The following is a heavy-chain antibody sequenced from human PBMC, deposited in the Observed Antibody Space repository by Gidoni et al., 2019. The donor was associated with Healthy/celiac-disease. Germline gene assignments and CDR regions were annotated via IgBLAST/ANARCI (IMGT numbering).Heavy chain of an antibody. CDR2: IKQVESEK. CDR1: GSTLSSDG. CDR3: AREGRVVVAATGTSYYYGMDV. D-gene: IGHD2-15*01. V-gene: IGHV3-7*01. J-gene: IGHJ6*02. Sequence: EEQMVASGGGLVQRGGALGVSCAASGSTLSSDGMSWVSHAPWKGLEGVANIKQVESEKYYVDTVKDRFTISRDNAKNSLYLQMNSRRAEDTAVYYCAREGRVVVAATGTSYYYGMDVWGQGTTVTVSS.